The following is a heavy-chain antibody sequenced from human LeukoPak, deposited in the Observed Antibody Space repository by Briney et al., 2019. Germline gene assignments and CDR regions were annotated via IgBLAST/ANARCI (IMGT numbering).Heavy chain of an antibody. V-gene: IGHV4-38-2*02. CDR3: ARDVGGDYYFDY. Sequence: PSETLSLTCAVSGYSISSGYYWGWIRQPPGKGLEWIRSIYHSGSTYYNPSLKSRVTISVDTSKNQFSLKLSSVTAADTAVYYCARDVGGDYYFDYWGQGTLVTVSS. J-gene: IGHJ4*02. D-gene: IGHD4-17*01. CDR1: GYSISSGYY. CDR2: IYHSGST.